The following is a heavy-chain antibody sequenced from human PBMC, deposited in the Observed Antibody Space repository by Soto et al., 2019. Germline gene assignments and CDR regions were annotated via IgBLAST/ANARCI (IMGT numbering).Heavy chain of an antibody. Sequence: QVQLVQSGAEVKKPGASVKVSCKASGYTFTSYAMHWVRQAPGQRLEWMGWINAGNGNTKYSQKFQGRVTITRATSPGTADMELSSLRSEDTAVYYGARDLGYCSSTSCCLDAFDIWGQGTMVTVSS. CDR1: GYTFTSYA. CDR3: ARDLGYCSSTSCCLDAFDI. J-gene: IGHJ3*02. V-gene: IGHV1-3*01. CDR2: INAGNGNT. D-gene: IGHD2-2*01.